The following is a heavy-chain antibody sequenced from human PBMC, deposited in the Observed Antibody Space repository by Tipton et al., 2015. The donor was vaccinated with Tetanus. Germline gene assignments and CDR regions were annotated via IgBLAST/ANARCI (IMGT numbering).Heavy chain of an antibody. Sequence: QLVQSGTEVKKPGESLKISCQGSGYSFNIYWIAWVRQMPGKGLEWMGIMYPGGSATTYSPSFQGQVTFSADRSINTAYLQWSSLKASDTATYYCAGRLGPYTGDQVWHFDLWGRGTLVTVSS. CDR1: GYSFNIYW. D-gene: IGHD7-27*01. J-gene: IGHJ2*01. V-gene: IGHV5-51*01. CDR3: AGRLGPYTGDQVWHFDL. CDR2: MYPGGSAT.